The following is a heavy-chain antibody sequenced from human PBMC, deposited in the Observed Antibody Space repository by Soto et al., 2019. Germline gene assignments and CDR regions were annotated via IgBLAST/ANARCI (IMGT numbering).Heavy chain of an antibody. D-gene: IGHD6-13*01. CDR1: SGSISSSNW. CDR3: ARDKRWQQLGAPNWFDP. J-gene: IGHJ5*02. CDR2: IYHSGST. Sequence: PSETLSLTCAVSSGSISSSNWWSWVRQPPGKGLEWIGEIYHSGSTNYNPSLKSRVTISVDKSKNQFSLKLSSVTAADTAVYYCARDKRWQQLGAPNWFDPWGQGTLVTVSS. V-gene: IGHV4-4*02.